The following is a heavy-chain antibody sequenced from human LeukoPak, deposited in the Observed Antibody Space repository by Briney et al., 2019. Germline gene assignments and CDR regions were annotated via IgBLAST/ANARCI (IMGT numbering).Heavy chain of an antibody. V-gene: IGHV3-20*01. Sequence: PGGSLRLSCAASGFTFDDYGMSWVRQAPGEGLEWVSGINWNGGSTGYADSVKGRFTISRDNAKNSLYLQMNSLRAEDTALYHCARSYDSSGYYYGYFDYWGQGTLVTVSS. CDR1: GFTFDDYG. CDR2: INWNGGST. CDR3: ARSYDSSGYYYGYFDY. J-gene: IGHJ4*02. D-gene: IGHD3-22*01.